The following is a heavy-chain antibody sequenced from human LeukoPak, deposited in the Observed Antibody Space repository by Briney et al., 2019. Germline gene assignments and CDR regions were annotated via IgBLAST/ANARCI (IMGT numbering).Heavy chain of an antibody. J-gene: IGHJ6*03. Sequence: GGSLRLSCAASGFTFSSYSMNWVRQAPGKGLEWVSSISSSSSYIYYADSVKGRFTISRDNAKNSLYLQMNSLRAEDTAVYYCARVRGDRDYYYMDVWGKGTTVTVSS. CDR1: GFTFSSYS. CDR3: ARVRGDRDYYYMDV. D-gene: IGHD3-10*01. CDR2: ISSSSSYI. V-gene: IGHV3-21*04.